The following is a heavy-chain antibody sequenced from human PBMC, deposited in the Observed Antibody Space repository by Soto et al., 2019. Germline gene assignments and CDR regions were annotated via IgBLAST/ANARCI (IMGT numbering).Heavy chain of an antibody. Sequence: SETLSLTCTVSGGSISSFYWSWIRQPPGKGLEWIGEINHSGGTNYNPSLKSRVTISVDTSKNQFSLKLSSVTAADTALYYCATYSYLLDTSGYHDVWGQGLQVTVSS. J-gene: IGHJ4*02. D-gene: IGHD3-22*01. CDR1: GGSISSFY. CDR3: ATYSYLLDTSGYHDV. V-gene: IGHV4-34*01. CDR2: INHSGGT.